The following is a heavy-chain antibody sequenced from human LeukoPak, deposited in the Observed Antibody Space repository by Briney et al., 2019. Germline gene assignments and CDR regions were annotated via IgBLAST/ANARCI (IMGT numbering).Heavy chain of an antibody. CDR2: MSYDGSNQ. CDR1: GFTFSNYA. J-gene: IGHJ4*02. Sequence: PGRSLRLSCVASGFTFSNYAIHWVRQAPGKGLEWVAVMSYDGSNQYYADSVKGRFTFSRDNSKNTLYLQMSSLRGEDTAVYYCARAGEQQLVRYSFDHWGQGTLVTVSS. V-gene: IGHV3-30-3*01. D-gene: IGHD6-13*01. CDR3: ARAGEQQLVRYSFDH.